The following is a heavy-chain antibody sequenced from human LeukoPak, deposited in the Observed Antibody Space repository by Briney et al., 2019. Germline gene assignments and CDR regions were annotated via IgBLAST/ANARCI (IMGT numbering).Heavy chain of an antibody. CDR3: ARGRQLRYRSVPNWYFDL. J-gene: IGHJ2*01. CDR1: DGSFSDYY. D-gene: IGHD3-9*01. Sequence: TSETLSLTCTVYDGSFSDYYWSWIRQPPGKGLEWIGEINHSGSTHYNPSLKSRVTISVDTSKNQFSLKLSSVTAADTAVYYCARGRQLRYRSVPNWYFDLWGRGTLVTVSS. CDR2: INHSGST. V-gene: IGHV4-34*01.